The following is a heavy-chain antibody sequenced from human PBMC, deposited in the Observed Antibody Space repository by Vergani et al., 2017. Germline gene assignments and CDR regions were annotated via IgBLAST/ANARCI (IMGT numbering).Heavy chain of an antibody. CDR3: ARLRAGIASIGKRGYYYYGMDV. D-gene: IGHD6-13*01. CDR2: INTNTGNP. V-gene: IGHV7-4-1*02. Sequence: QVQLVQSGSELKKPGASVKVSCKTSGYTFTNYAMNWVRQAPGQGPEWMGWINTNTGNPTYAPGFTGRFVLSLDTSVTTAYLQISSLKAEDTAVYYCARLRAGIASIGKRGYYYYGMDVWGQGP. CDR1: GYTFTNYA. J-gene: IGHJ6*02.